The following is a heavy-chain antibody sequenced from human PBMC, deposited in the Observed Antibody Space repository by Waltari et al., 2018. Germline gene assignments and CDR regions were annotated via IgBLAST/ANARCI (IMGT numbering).Heavy chain of an antibody. V-gene: IGHV4-39*07. Sequence: QLQLQESGPGLVKLSETLFLTCTVSGGSISSSSYYWGWIRQSPGKGLEWIGSIYYSGSTYYNPSLKSRVTISVDTSKNQFSLKLSSVTAADTAVYYCARVRLRGVSMGAFDIWGQGTMVTVSS. J-gene: IGHJ3*02. CDR2: IYYSGST. D-gene: IGHD3-10*01. CDR3: ARVRLRGVSMGAFDI. CDR1: GGSISSSSYY.